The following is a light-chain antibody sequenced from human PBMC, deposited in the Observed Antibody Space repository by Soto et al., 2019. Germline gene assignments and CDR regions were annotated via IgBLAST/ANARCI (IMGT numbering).Light chain of an antibody. CDR1: QNIRSR. CDR3: QQYHSYWT. CDR2: DAS. J-gene: IGKJ1*01. V-gene: IGKV1-5*01. Sequence: DFQMTHSPSTLSASLVDRVTITCRASQNIRSRLAWFQQNPGKAPKLLIYDASSLESGVPQRFSGSGSGTEFTLTISSLQTDDFSTYYCQQYHSYWTFGQGTRWIS.